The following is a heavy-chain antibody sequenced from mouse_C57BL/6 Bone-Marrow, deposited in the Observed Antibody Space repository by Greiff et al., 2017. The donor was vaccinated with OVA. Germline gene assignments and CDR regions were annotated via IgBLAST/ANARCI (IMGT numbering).Heavy chain of an antibody. Sequence: VQLQQPGAELVKPGASVKLSCKASGYTFTSYWMHWVKQKPGRGLEWIGRIDPNSGGTKYNEKFKSKATLTVDKPSSTAYMQLSSLTSEESAVYYCARGKGLWWGYFDVWGTGTTVTVSS. CDR2: IDPNSGGT. CDR3: ARGKGLWWGYFDV. V-gene: IGHV1-72*01. J-gene: IGHJ1*03. D-gene: IGHD1-1*02. CDR1: GYTFTSYW.